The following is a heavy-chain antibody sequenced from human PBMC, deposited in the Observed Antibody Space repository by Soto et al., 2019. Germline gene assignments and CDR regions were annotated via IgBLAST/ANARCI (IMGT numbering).Heavy chain of an antibody. CDR3: ARAELDDYGDYVIRLSHYYYYGMDV. V-gene: IGHV3-7*01. Sequence: GGSLRLSCAASGFTFSSYWMSWVRQAPGKGLEWVANIKQDGSEKYYVDSVKGRFTISRDNAKNSLYLQMNSLRAEDTAVYYCARAELDDYGDYVIRLSHYYYYGMDVWGQGTTVTVSS. D-gene: IGHD4-17*01. CDR2: IKQDGSEK. J-gene: IGHJ6*02. CDR1: GFTFSSYW.